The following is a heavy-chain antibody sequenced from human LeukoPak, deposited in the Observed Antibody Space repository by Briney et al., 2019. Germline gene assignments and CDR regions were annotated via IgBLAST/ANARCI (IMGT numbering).Heavy chain of an antibody. J-gene: IGHJ4*02. V-gene: IGHV1-2*02. D-gene: IGHD1-26*01. CDR3: ARGSLVGTSFDYFDY. CDR2: INPNSGGT. Sequence: GASVKVSCKVSGYTLTELSMHWVRQAPGQGLEWMGWINPNSGGTNFAQKFQGRVTMTRDTSISTAYMELSRLRSDDTAVYYCARGSLVGTSFDYFDYWGQGTLVTVSS. CDR1: GYTLTELS.